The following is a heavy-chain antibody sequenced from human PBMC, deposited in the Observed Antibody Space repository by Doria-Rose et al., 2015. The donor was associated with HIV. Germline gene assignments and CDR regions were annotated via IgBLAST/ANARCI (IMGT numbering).Heavy chain of an antibody. CDR2: TYYTGTS. CDR1: GASVSSRGYY. Sequence: QVQLQESGPGLVQPSETLSLTCSVSGASVSSRGYYWNWIRQVPGKGLESLGYTYYTGTSDYSPSLKSRLNMAVDTSKNQFSLKLSFVTVADTAVYYCARMGSYRELDYWGQGALGIVSA. CDR3: ARMGSYRELDY. V-gene: IGHV4-31*03. D-gene: IGHD3-3*01. J-gene: IGHJ4*02.